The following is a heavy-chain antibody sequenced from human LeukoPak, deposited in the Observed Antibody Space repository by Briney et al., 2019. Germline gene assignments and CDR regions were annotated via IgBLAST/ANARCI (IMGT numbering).Heavy chain of an antibody. V-gene: IGHV1-18*01. CDR3: ARALSGSYHFYYFDY. CDR1: GYTFTSYG. D-gene: IGHD1-26*01. Sequence: GASVKVSCKASGYTFTSYGISWVRQAPGQGLKWMGWISAYNGNTNYAQKFQGRVTITRNTSITTAYMELSSLRSEDTAVYYCARALSGSYHFYYFDYWGQGTLVAVSS. J-gene: IGHJ4*02. CDR2: ISAYNGNT.